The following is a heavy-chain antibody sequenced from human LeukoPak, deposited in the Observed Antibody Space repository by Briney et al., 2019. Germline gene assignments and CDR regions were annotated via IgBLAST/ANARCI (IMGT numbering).Heavy chain of an antibody. J-gene: IGHJ5*02. D-gene: IGHD6-13*01. V-gene: IGHV1-69*13. Sequence: ASVKVSCKASGYTFTSYGISWVRQAPGQGLEWMGGIIPIFGTANYAQKFQGRVTITADESTSTAYMELSSLRSEDTAVYYCARVRAAAVPRWFDPWGQGTLVTVSS. CDR3: ARVRAAAVPRWFDP. CDR1: GYTFTSYG. CDR2: IIPIFGTA.